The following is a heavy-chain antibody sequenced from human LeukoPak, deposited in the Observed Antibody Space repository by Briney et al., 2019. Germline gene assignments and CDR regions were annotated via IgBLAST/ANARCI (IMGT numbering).Heavy chain of an antibody. Sequence: GGSLRLSCAVSGFTFSSYWMTWVRQAPGRGLEWVAKIKEDGSEKYYVDSVKGRFTVSRDNVKNSLFLQMNSLRAEDTAAYYCARLHSAIYYGDAFDIWGQGTMVTVSS. CDR3: ARLHSAIYYGDAFDI. CDR1: GFTFSSYW. D-gene: IGHD1-26*01. J-gene: IGHJ3*02. CDR2: IKEDGSEK. V-gene: IGHV3-7*03.